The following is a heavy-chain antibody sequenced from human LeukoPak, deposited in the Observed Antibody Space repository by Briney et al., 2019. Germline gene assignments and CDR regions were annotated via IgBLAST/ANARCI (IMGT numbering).Heavy chain of an antibody. Sequence: QTGGSLRLSCAASGFTFNTYGMNWFRQAPGRGLEWISYINSVGGTTFYADSVKGRFTISRDNANNTLYLQMNSLRAEDAATYYCARSHTYGDYGEDIWGHGTVVAVSS. CDR3: ARSHTYGDYGEDI. V-gene: IGHV3-48*04. CDR1: GFTFNTYG. J-gene: IGHJ3*02. CDR2: INSVGGTT. D-gene: IGHD4-17*01.